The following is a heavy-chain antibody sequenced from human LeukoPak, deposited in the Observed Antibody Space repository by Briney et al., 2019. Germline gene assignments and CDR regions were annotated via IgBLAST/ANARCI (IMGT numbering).Heavy chain of an antibody. CDR3: ARADYGDYTDYFDY. J-gene: IGHJ4*02. CDR1: GYTFTSYG. CDR2: ISPYNGNT. Sequence: GASVKVSCKASGYTFTSYGISWVRQAPGQGLEWMGWISPYNGNTNYAQKLQGRVTMTTDTSTSTAYMELRSLRSDDTAVYYCARADYGDYTDYFDYWGQGTLVTVSS. D-gene: IGHD4-17*01. V-gene: IGHV1-18*01.